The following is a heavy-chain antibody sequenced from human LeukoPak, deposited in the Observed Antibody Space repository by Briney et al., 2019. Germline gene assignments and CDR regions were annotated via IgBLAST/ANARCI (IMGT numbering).Heavy chain of an antibody. D-gene: IGHD2-15*01. V-gene: IGHV4-38-2*02. Sequence: PSETLSLTCTVSGYSISSDYYWGWLRQPPGKGLEWIATIYHSGNTYYNPSLKSRVAISIDTSKNQFSLKLSSVTAADTAVYYCARRGYCSGGSCYITIAFDYWGQGTLVTVSS. CDR2: IYHSGNT. CDR3: ARRGYCSGGSCYITIAFDY. CDR1: GYSISSDYY. J-gene: IGHJ4*02.